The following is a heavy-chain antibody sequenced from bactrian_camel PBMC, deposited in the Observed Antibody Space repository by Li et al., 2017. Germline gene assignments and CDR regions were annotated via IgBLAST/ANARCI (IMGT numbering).Heavy chain of an antibody. V-gene: IGHV3S40*01. CDR2: ISITGDST. CDR3: HALCGPWIEAHY. J-gene: IGHJ4*01. CDR1: GFTFSSSA. D-gene: IGHD8*01. Sequence: VQLVESGGGLVQPGGSLTLSCAASGFTFSSSAMSWVRQAPGKALEWVSGISITGDSTVYPDSVKGRFTISRDNAENMVYLQMNNLKPEDTAMYRCHALCGPWIEAHYWGEGTQVTVS.